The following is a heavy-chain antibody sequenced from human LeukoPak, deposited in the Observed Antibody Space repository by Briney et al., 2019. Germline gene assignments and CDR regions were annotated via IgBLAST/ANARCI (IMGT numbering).Heavy chain of an antibody. D-gene: IGHD5-12*01. J-gene: IGHJ4*02. CDR1: GGSFSGYY. CDR3: ARSGYDYQEIDY. Sequence: PSETLSLTCAVYGGSFSGYYWSWSRQPPGKGLEWIGEINHSGSTNYNPSLKSRVTISVDTSKNQFSLKLSSVTAADTAVYYCARSGYDYQEIDYWGQGTLVTVSS. CDR2: INHSGST. V-gene: IGHV4-34*01.